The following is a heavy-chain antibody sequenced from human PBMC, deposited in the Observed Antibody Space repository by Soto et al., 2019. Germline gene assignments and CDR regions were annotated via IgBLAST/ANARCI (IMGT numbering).Heavy chain of an antibody. Sequence: QGQLQESGPGLVKPSETLSLTCTVSGGSISSYYWSWIRQPPGKGLEWIGYVYYSGSTNYNPSLKSRVTISLDTSKTQFSLMLSSVTAADTAVYYCAREGLTGTIGIYYYYGMDVWGQGTTVTVSS. CDR2: VYYSGST. J-gene: IGHJ6*02. V-gene: IGHV4-59*01. CDR1: GGSISSYY. D-gene: IGHD1-7*01. CDR3: AREGLTGTIGIYYYYGMDV.